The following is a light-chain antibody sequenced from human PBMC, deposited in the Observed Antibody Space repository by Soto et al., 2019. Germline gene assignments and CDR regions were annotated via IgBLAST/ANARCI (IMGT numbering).Light chain of an antibody. J-gene: IGKJ1*01. CDR2: GAS. Sequence: EIVMTQSPATLSVPPVERATLSCRASQSVSGNLAWYQQKPGQAPRLLIYGASTRATGIPARFSGSGSGTEFTLTISSLQSEDFAVYFCQQYNIWPQTFGQGTKVDIK. CDR1: QSVSGN. CDR3: QQYNIWPQT. V-gene: IGKV3-15*01.